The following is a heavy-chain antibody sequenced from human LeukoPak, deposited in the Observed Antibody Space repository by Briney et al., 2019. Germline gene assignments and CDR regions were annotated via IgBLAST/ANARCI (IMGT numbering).Heavy chain of an antibody. J-gene: IGHJ4*02. CDR2: TYYRSKWYN. V-gene: IGHV6-1*01. CDR3: SRDHSGFDDC. D-gene: IGHD6-19*01. CDR1: GGSVSDNSAV. Sequence: SQTLSLTCATSGGSVSDNSAVWDWIRQSPSRGLEWLGRTYYRSKWYNDYAISVKSRITINPDTSKNQFSLQLNSVTPEDTAVYYCSRDHSGFDDCWGQGTLVTVSS.